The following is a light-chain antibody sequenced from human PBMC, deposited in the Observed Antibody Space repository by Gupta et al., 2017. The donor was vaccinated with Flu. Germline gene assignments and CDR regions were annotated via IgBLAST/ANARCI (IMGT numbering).Light chain of an antibody. CDR2: RNN. V-gene: IGLV1-47*01. CDR1: SSNIGSNY. J-gene: IGLJ1*01. Sequence: SVLTQPPSASGTPGQRVTLPCSGISSNIGSNYVYWYQQLPGTAPKLLIYRNNQRPSGVPDRFSGSKSGTSASLAISGLRSEDEADYYCAAWDDSLSGYVFGTGTKVTVL. CDR3: AAWDDSLSGYV.